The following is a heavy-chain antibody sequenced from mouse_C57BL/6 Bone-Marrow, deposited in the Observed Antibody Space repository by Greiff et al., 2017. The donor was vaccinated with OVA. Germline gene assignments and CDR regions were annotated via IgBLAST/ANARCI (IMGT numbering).Heavy chain of an antibody. V-gene: IGHV5-15*01. D-gene: IGHD1-1*01. CDR3: ARYGSSSAWFAY. Sequence: EVQLVESGGGLVQPGGSLKLSCAASGFTFSDYGMAWVRQAPRKGPEWVAFISNLAYSIYYADTVTGGFTISRDNAKNTLYLQMSSLKSEDTAMYYCARYGSSSAWFAYWGQGTLVTVSA. CDR2: ISNLAYSI. J-gene: IGHJ3*01. CDR1: GFTFSDYG.